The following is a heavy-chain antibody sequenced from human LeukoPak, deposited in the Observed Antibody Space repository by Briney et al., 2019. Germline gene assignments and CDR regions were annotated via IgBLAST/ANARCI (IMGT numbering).Heavy chain of an antibody. CDR1: GYSISSGYY. D-gene: IGHD3-10*01. CDR3: AKSSWSLFDP. V-gene: IGHV4-38-2*02. CDR2: IYHSGST. Sequence: SETLSLTCTVSGYSISSGYYWGWIRQPPGKGLEWIGYIYHSGSTYYNPSLKSRVTIPVDTSKNQFSLKLSSVTAADTAVYYCAKSSWSLFDPWGQGNLGTVSS. J-gene: IGHJ5*02.